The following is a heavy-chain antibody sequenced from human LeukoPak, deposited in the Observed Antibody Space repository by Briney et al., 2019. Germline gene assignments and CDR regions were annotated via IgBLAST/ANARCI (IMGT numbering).Heavy chain of an antibody. Sequence: SETLSLTCTVSGGSISSYYWSWVRQPLGKGLEWIGYIYYSGSTNYNPSLKSRVTISVDTSKNQFSLKLSSVTAADTAVYYCAREGSGWYIDYWGQGTLVTVSS. CDR2: IYYSGST. V-gene: IGHV4-59*01. J-gene: IGHJ4*02. CDR3: AREGSGWYIDY. CDR1: GGSISSYY. D-gene: IGHD6-19*01.